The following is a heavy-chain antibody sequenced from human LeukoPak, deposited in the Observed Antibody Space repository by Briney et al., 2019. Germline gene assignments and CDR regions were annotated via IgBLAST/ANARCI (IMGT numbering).Heavy chain of an antibody. D-gene: IGHD3-22*01. CDR2: IYYSGST. J-gene: IGHJ3*02. V-gene: IGHV4-59*01. CDR3: ARRHTYYYDSSGYPLDAFDI. Sequence: PSETLSLTCTVSGGSISSYYWSWIRQPPGKGLEWIGYIYYSGSTNYNPSLKSRVTISVETSKKQFSLKLSSVTAADTAVYYCARRHTYYYDSSGYPLDAFDIWGQGTMVTVPS. CDR1: GGSISSYY.